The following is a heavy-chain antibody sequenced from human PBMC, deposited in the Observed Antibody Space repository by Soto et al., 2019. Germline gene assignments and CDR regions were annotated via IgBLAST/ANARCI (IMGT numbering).Heavy chain of an antibody. Sequence: ASVKVSCKASGYTFTGYYMHWVRQAPGQGLEWMGWINPNSGGTNYAQKFQGWVTMTRDTSISTAYMELSRLRSDDTAVYYCARRWDYIVSRHPYCMDVWGQGTTVPVSS. CDR3: ARRWDYIVSRHPYCMDV. J-gene: IGHJ6*02. CDR1: GYTFTGYY. D-gene: IGHD2-15*01. V-gene: IGHV1-2*04. CDR2: INPNSGGT.